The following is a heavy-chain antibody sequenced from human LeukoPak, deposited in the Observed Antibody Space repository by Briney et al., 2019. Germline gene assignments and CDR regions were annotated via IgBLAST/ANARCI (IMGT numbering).Heavy chain of an antibody. CDR3: ARDPNGFYSA. D-gene: IGHD4-11*01. J-gene: IGHJ5*02. CDR1: GVTFSSYA. CDR2: ISSSGSDI. V-gene: IGHV3-21*01. Sequence: PGGSLRLSCAASGVTFSSYAMSWVRQAPGKGLEWVSSISSSGSDIHYGDSVRGRFTISRDNPKNSLYLQMSSLRVEDTAVYYCARDPNGFYSAWGQGTLVTVSS.